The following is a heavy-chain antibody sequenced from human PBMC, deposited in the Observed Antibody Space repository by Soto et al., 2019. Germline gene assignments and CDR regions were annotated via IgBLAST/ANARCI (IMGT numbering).Heavy chain of an antibody. CDR2: IWYDGSNK. J-gene: IGHJ4*02. D-gene: IGHD3-9*01. CDR1: GFTFSSYG. V-gene: IGHV3-33*01. CDR3: ARDYYDILTGYPAYYFYY. Sequence: QVQLVESGGGVVQPGRSLRLSCAASGFTFSSYGMHWVRQAPGKGLEWVAVIWYDGSNKYYADSVKGRFTISRDNSKNTLYLQMNSLRAEDTAVYYCARDYYDILTGYPAYYFYYWGQGTLVTVSS.